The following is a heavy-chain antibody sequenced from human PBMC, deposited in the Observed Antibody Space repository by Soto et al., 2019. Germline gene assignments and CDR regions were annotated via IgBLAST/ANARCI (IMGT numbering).Heavy chain of an antibody. CDR3: ARDGEKQMFLSPLAY. CDR2: IIPFCKTP. CDR1: GYHFNKLA. V-gene: IGHV1-69*01. J-gene: IGHJ4*02. D-gene: IGHD2-21*01. Sequence: QVRLEQSGAEMKKPGSSVNVSCKASGYHFNKLAFSWVRQAPGQGLQWLGGIIPFCKTPNYAQTFHDRGTSAAGESTNTVYLELRSLSPADTARYLCARDGEKQMFLSPLAYWGQGTVITVSS.